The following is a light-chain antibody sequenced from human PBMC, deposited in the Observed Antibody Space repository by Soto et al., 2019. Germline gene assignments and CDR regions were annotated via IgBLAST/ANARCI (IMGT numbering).Light chain of an antibody. V-gene: IGKV3-20*01. CDR3: QQYGNSPQT. CDR2: GAS. CDR1: QSVSSSY. J-gene: IGKJ1*01. Sequence: ELVLTQSPGTLSLSPGERATLSCRASQSVSSSYLARYQQKPGQAPRLLIYGASSRATGIPNRFSGSGSGTDFTLTISRLEPEDFAVYYCQQYGNSPQTFGQGTKVDIK.